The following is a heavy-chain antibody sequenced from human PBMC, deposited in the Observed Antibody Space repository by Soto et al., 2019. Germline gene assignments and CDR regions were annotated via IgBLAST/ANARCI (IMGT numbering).Heavy chain of an antibody. CDR1: NGSISSSNW. CDR2: VGQSGYI. J-gene: IGHJ4*02. V-gene: IGHV4-4*02. D-gene: IGHD5-12*01. CDR3: ARNRYDGYDSDS. Sequence: QVQLQESGPGLVKPSGTLSLTCTVSNGSISSSNWWSWVRQSPGKGLEWIGEVGQSGYISSIPSLKSRLTILLDKSTNRFSLRLTSVTAADTAVYYCARNRYDGYDSDSWGQGTLVTVSS.